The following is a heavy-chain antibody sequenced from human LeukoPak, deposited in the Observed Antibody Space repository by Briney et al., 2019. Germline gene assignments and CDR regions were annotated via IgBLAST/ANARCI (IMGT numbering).Heavy chain of an antibody. CDR3: ARVRDYYDSTNYGMDV. Sequence: EASVKVSCKASGYTFTGYYMHWVRQAPGQGLEWMGWINPNSGGTNYAQKFQGRVTMTRDTSISTAYMELSRLRSGDTAVYYCARVRDYYDSTNYGMDVWGQGTTVTVSS. J-gene: IGHJ6*02. V-gene: IGHV1-2*02. CDR1: GYTFTGYY. CDR2: INPNSGGT. D-gene: IGHD3-22*01.